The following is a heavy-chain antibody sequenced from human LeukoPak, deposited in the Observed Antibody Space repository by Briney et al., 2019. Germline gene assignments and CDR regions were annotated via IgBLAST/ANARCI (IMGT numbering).Heavy chain of an antibody. CDR1: GGTFSSYA. D-gene: IGHD6-19*01. CDR3: ARGRIAVAGSRLNYMDV. CDR2: IIPILGIA. V-gene: IGHV1-69*04. Sequence: SVKVSCKASGGTFSSYAISWVRQAPGQGLEWMGRIIPILGIANYAQKFQGRVTITADKSTSTAYMELSSLRSEDTAVYYCARGRIAVAGSRLNYMDVWGKGTTVTVSS. J-gene: IGHJ6*03.